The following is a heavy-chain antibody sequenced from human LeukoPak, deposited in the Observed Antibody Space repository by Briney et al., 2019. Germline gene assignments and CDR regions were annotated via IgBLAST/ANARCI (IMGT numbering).Heavy chain of an antibody. CDR3: ARAVTGTEMGHYYYGMDV. J-gene: IGHJ6*02. CDR1: GGSISNYY. CDR2: IYYSGST. D-gene: IGHD1-20*01. V-gene: IGHV4-59*01. Sequence: SETLSLTCTVSGGSISNYYWSWTRQPPGKGLEWIGYIYYSGSTNYNPSLKSRVTISVDTSKNQFSLKLSSVTAADTAVYYCARAVTGTEMGHYYYGMDVWGQGTTVTVSS.